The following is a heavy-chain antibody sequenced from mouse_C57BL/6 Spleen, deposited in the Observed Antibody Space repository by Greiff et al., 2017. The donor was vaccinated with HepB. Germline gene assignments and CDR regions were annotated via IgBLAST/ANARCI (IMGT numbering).Heavy chain of an antibody. CDR3: ASTGSPYWYFDV. V-gene: IGHV5-4*03. CDR2: ISDGGSYT. J-gene: IGHJ1*03. CDR1: GFTFSSYA. Sequence: EVKLMESGGGLVKPGGSLKLSCAASGFTFSSYAMSWVRQTPEKRLEWVATISDGGSYTYYPDNVKGRFTISRDNAKNNLYLQMSHLKSEDTAMYYCASTGSPYWYFDVWGTGTTVTVSS. D-gene: IGHD1-1*01.